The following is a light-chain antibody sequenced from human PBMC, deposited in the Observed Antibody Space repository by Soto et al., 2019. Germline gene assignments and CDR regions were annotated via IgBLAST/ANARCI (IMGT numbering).Light chain of an antibody. J-gene: IGLJ1*01. Sequence: QSVLTQPPSVSGAPGQRVTISCTGSSSNIGAGYDVHWYQQLPGTAPKLLIYGNSNRPSGVPDRFSGPKSGTSASLAITGLQAEDEADYYCQSYDNSLSGSGVFGTGTKVTVL. CDR1: SSNIGAGYD. CDR3: QSYDNSLSGSGV. V-gene: IGLV1-40*01. CDR2: GNS.